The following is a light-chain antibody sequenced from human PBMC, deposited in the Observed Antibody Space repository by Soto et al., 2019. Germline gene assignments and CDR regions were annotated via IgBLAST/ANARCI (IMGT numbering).Light chain of an antibody. J-gene: IGKJ4*01. CDR2: DAF. CDR3: QQRSNLPLT. V-gene: IGKV3-11*01. Sequence: EIVLTQSPATLSLSPGERATLSCRTSQSVSSYLAWYQQKPGQAPRLLINDAFNRATGIPARFSGSGSGTDCTLTISSLEPEDFAVYYCQQRSNLPLTFGGGTKVEIK. CDR1: QSVSSY.